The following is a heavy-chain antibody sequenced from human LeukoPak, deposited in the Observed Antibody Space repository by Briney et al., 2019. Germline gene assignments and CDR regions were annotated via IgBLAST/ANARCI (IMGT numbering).Heavy chain of an antibody. V-gene: IGHV3-48*01. J-gene: IGHJ3*02. D-gene: IGHD2-8*01. CDR2: ISSSSSTI. CDR3: ARDQAIVLWESWCAFDI. Sequence: GGSLRLSCAASGFTISSYSMNWVRQAPGKGLEWVSYISSSSSTIYYADSVKGRFTISRDNAKNSLYLQMNSLRAEDTAVYYCARDQAIVLWESWCAFDIWGQGTMVTVSS. CDR1: GFTISSYS.